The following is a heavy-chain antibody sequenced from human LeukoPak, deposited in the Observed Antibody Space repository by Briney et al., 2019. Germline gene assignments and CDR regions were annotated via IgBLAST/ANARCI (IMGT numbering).Heavy chain of an antibody. CDR3: ARDYYDRGAFDI. J-gene: IGHJ3*02. CDR1: GFTFSSYS. Sequence: GGSLRLSCAASGFTFSSYSMNWVRQAPGKGLEWVSSISSSSSYIYYADSVKGRFTISRDNAKDSLYLQMNSLRAEDTAVYYCARDYYDRGAFDIWGQGTMVTVSS. D-gene: IGHD3-22*01. V-gene: IGHV3-21*01. CDR2: ISSSSSYI.